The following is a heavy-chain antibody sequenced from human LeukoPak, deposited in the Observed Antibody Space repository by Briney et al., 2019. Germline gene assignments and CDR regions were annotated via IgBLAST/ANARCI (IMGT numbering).Heavy chain of an antibody. Sequence: GGSLRLSCAVSGFTFSNAWMSWVRQAPGKGLEWVGRIKSKTDGGTTDYAAPVKGRFTISRDDSKNTLYLQMNSLKTEDTAVYYCTTEYYYDSSGYYYWGQGTLVTVSS. CDR2: IKSKTDGGTT. V-gene: IGHV3-15*01. CDR1: GFTFSNAW. J-gene: IGHJ4*02. D-gene: IGHD3-22*01. CDR3: TTEYYYDSSGYYY.